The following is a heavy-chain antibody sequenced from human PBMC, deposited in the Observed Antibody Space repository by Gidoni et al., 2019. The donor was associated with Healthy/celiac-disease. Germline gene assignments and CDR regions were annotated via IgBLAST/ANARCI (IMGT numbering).Heavy chain of an antibody. D-gene: IGHD5-18*01. CDR2: ISSSSSII. CDR3: AREGFLRGYSYGESTHFDY. Sequence: EVQLVESGGGLVQPGGSLRLSCAASGFTFSRYSMNWVRQAPGKGLEWVSSISSSSSIIYYADSVKGRFTMSRDNAKNSLYLQMNSLRAEDTAVYYCAREGFLRGYSYGESTHFDYWGQGTLVTVSS. CDR1: GFTFSRYS. J-gene: IGHJ4*02. V-gene: IGHV3-48*01.